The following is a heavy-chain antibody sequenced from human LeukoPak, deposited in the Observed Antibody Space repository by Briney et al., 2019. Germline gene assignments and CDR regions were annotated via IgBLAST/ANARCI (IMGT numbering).Heavy chain of an antibody. Sequence: PGGSLRLSCAASGFTFSTYSMNWVRQAPGKGLEWVSGISWNSGSIGYADSVKGRFTISRDNAKNSLYLQMNSLRAEDTALYYCAKGFYYGSDSNLFDYWGQGTLVTVSS. V-gene: IGHV3-9*01. CDR3: AKGFYYGSDSNLFDY. J-gene: IGHJ4*02. CDR1: GFTFSTYS. D-gene: IGHD3-10*01. CDR2: ISWNSGSI.